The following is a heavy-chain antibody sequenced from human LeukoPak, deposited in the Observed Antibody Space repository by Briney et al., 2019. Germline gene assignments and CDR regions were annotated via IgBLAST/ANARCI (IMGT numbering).Heavy chain of an antibody. CDR3: ARVSGSGILVDGAFDI. J-gene: IGHJ3*02. V-gene: IGHV4-4*07. Sequence: SETLSLTCTVSGGSISSYYWSWIRQPAEKGLEWIGRIYTSGSTNYNPSLKSRDTMSVDTSKNQFSLKLSSVTAADTAVYYCARVSGSGILVDGAFDIWGQGTMVTVSS. CDR2: IYTSGST. D-gene: IGHD3-10*01. CDR1: GGSISSYY.